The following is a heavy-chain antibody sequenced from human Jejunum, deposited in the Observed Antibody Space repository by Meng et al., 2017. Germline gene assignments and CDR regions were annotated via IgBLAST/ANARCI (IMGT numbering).Heavy chain of an antibody. J-gene: IGHJ5*02. CDR2: ISPHSGGT. CDR1: GYTFTASS. V-gene: IGHV1-2*05. CDR3: ARDPGLDR. Sequence: QVQLVQSGAEVKEPGASVKVSCKASGYTFTASSLNWVRQAPGQGLEWMGRISPHSGGTDYAQNFQGRVTLTRDTSISTAYMQMSGLTSDDTVVYYCARDPGLDRWGRGTLVTVSS.